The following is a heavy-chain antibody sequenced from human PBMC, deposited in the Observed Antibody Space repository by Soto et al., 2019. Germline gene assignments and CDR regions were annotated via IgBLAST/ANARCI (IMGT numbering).Heavy chain of an antibody. J-gene: IGHJ6*02. V-gene: IGHV6-1*01. CDR1: GDSVSSNSAA. CDR3: ARDRFTIFGVVIIPYYYYGMDV. D-gene: IGHD3-3*01. Sequence: PSQPLSLTCAISGDSVSSNSAAWNWIRQSPSRGLEWLGRTYYRSKWYNDYAVSVKSRITINPDTSKNQFSLQLNSVTPEDTAVYYCARDRFTIFGVVIIPYYYYGMDVWGQGTTVTVSS. CDR2: TYYRSKWYN.